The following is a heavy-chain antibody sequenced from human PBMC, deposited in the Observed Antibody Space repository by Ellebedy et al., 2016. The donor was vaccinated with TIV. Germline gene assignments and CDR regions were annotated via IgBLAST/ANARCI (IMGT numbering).Heavy chain of an antibody. CDR1: GYTFTSYG. CDR2: ISAYNGNT. D-gene: IGHD2-2*01. V-gene: IGHV1-18*01. J-gene: IGHJ5*02. Sequence: ASVKVSXXASGYTFTSYGISWVRQAPGQGLEWMGWISAYNGNTNYAQKLQGRVTMTTDTSTSTAYMELRSLRSDDTAVYYCARVSAVVPAAGEMNWFDPWGQGTLITVSS. CDR3: ARVSAVVPAAGEMNWFDP.